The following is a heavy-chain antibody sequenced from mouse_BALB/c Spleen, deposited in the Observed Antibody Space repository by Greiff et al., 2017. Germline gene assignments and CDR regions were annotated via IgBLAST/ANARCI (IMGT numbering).Heavy chain of an antibody. V-gene: IGHV1S16*01. Sequence: VQLQESGAELVKPGASVKLSCKASGYTFTSYYMYWVKQRPGQGLEWIGEINPSNGGTNFNEKFKSKATLTVDKSSSTAYMQLSSLTSEDSAVYYCTSVVPYAMDYWGQGTSVTVSS. CDR2: INPSNGGT. D-gene: IGHD1-1*01. CDR1: GYTFTSYY. CDR3: TSVVPYAMDY. J-gene: IGHJ4*01.